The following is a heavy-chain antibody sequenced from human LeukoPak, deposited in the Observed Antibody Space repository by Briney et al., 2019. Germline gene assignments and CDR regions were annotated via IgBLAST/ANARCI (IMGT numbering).Heavy chain of an antibody. J-gene: IGHJ4*02. CDR3: ARVGAAAGLFDY. V-gene: IGHV1-69*13. CDR1: GGTFSSYA. CDR2: IIPIFGTA. D-gene: IGHD6-13*01. Sequence: SVKVSCKASGGTFSSYAISWVRQAPGQGLEWMGGIIPIFGTANYAQKFQGRVTITADESTSTAYMGLSSLRSEDTAVYYCARVGAAAGLFDYWGQGTLVTVSS.